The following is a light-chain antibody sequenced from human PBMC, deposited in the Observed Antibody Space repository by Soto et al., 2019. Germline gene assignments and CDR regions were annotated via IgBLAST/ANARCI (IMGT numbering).Light chain of an antibody. CDR1: SSDIGGYNY. J-gene: IGLJ3*02. V-gene: IGLV2-14*01. CDR2: EVS. CDR3: SSYTISNSWV. Sequence: QSVLTQPASVSGSPGQSITISCTGTSSDIGGYNYVSWYQQYPGKAPRLMIYEVSNRPSGGSNRVSGSKSGNTGSLTISGLQAEDEADYYCSSYTISNSWVFGGGTKLTVL.